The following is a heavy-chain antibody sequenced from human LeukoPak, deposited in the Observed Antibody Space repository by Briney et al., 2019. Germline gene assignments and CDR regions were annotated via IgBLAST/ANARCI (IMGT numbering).Heavy chain of an antibody. Sequence: GGSLRLSCTASGFTFSNHAMAWVRQGPGKGLEWVSAISGSGGSTYYADSVKGRFTPSRENSKNTLSLQMNSLRVDDTAVYYCAKSRARKEGSSGSIDSWGQGTLVTVSS. CDR3: AKSRARKEGSSGSIDS. CDR1: GFTFSNHA. CDR2: ISGSGGST. V-gene: IGHV3-23*01. J-gene: IGHJ4*02. D-gene: IGHD3-22*01.